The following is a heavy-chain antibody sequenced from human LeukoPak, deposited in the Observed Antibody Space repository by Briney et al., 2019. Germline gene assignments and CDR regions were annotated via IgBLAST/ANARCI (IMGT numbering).Heavy chain of an antibody. J-gene: IGHJ4*02. CDR1: GFTFSSYS. Sequence: GGSLRLSCAASGFTFSSYSMNWVRQAPGKGLEWVSYISSSSSTVHYADSVKGRFTISRDNAKNSLYLQMNSLRAEDTAVYYCARDQAAAGTGGPGVDYWGQGTLVTVSS. CDR3: ARDQAAAGTGGPGVDY. CDR2: ISSSSSTV. D-gene: IGHD6-13*01. V-gene: IGHV3-48*04.